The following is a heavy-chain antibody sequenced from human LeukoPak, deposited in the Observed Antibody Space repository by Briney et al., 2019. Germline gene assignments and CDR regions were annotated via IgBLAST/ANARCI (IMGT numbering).Heavy chain of an antibody. J-gene: IGHJ4*02. D-gene: IGHD6-19*01. V-gene: IGHV3-74*01. CDR2: TNSDGSTT. CDR3: ARDPIAVAGVYYFDY. CDR1: GFIFSSFW. Sequence: TGGSLRLSCAASGFIFSSFWMHWVRQVPGKGLVWVSHTNSDGSTTDYADSVGGRFTISRDNAKNTLYLQMNRLTVEDTAVYYCARDPIAVAGVYYFDYWGQGTLVTVSS.